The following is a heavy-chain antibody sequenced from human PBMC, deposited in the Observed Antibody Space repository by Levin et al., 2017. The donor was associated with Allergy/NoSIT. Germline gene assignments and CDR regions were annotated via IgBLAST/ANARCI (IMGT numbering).Heavy chain of an antibody. V-gene: IGHV3-7*01. J-gene: IGHJ4*02. Sequence: GGSLRLSCAASGFTFSSYWMSWVRQAPGKGLEWVANIKQDGSEKYYVDSVKGRFTISRDNAKNSLYLQMNSLRAEDTAVYYCASITSGIAAAGTFYWGQGTLVTVSS. CDR3: ASITSGIAAAGTFY. CDR2: IKQDGSEK. D-gene: IGHD6-13*01. CDR1: GFTFSSYW.